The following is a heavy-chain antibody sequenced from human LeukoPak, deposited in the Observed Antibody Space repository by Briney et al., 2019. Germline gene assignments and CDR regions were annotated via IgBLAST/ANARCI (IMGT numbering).Heavy chain of an antibody. CDR3: ARGPYYYGSGSYPSYYYYMDV. CDR1: GGSFSGYY. D-gene: IGHD3-10*01. V-gene: IGHV4-34*01. J-gene: IGHJ6*03. Sequence: PSETLSLTCAVYGGSFSGYYWSWIRQPPGKGLEWIGEINHSGSTNYNPSLKSRVTISVDTSKNQFSLKLSSVTAADTAVYYCARGPYYYGSGSYPSYYYYMDVWGKGTTVTISS. CDR2: INHSGST.